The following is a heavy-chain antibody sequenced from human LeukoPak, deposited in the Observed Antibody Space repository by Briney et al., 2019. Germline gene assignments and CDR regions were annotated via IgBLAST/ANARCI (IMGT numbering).Heavy chain of an antibody. V-gene: IGHV3-30*02. CDR3: AKGRNYGSGSSTPHYDY. CDR2: IRYDESDK. Sequence: PGGSLRLSCAASGFTFSSYGMHWVRQAPGKGLEWVAFIRYDESDKYYADSVRGRFTISRDNSRNTPFLQVNSLRLEDTAVYYCAKGRNYGSGSSTPHYDYWGQGTLVIVSS. CDR1: GFTFSSYG. D-gene: IGHD3-10*01. J-gene: IGHJ4*02.